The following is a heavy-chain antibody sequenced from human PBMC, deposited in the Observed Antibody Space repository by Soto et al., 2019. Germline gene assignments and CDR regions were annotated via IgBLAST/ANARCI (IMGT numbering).Heavy chain of an antibody. J-gene: IGHJ6*02. D-gene: IGHD6-19*01. CDR1: GFTFSSYD. CDR2: IGTAGDT. V-gene: IGHV3-13*01. CDR3: ARGSSGWYGNYYYGMDV. Sequence: PGGSLRLSCAAPGFTFSSYDMHWVRQATGKGLEWVSAIGTAGDTYYPGSVKGRFTISRENAKNSLYLQMNSLRAEDTAVYYCARGSSGWYGNYYYGMDVWGQGTTVTVSS.